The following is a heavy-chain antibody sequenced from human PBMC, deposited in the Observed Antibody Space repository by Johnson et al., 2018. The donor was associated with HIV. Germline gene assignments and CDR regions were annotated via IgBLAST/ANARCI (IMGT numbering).Heavy chain of an antibody. D-gene: IGHD4-23*01. Sequence: VQLVESGGGLIQPGGSLRLSCAASGFTVSSTYMSWVRQAPGKGLEWLSVIYSGGSTYYADSVKGRFTISRDNSKNTLYLQMNSLRPEDTAVYYCAKGLDYGGLLCAFDIWGQGTRVTVSS. V-gene: IGHV3-53*01. CDR2: IYSGGST. CDR3: AKGLDYGGLLCAFDI. J-gene: IGHJ3*02. CDR1: GFTVSSTY.